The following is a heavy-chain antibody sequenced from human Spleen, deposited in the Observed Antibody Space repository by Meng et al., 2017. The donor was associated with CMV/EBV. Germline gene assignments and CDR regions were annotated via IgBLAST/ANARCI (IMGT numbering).Heavy chain of an antibody. Sequence: SETLSLTCTVSGGSISSYYWSWIRQPPGKGLEWIGYIYYSGSTNYNPSLKSRVTISVDTSKNQFSLKLSSVTAADTAIYYCARDSIMAGRPGIDHWGQGTLVTVSS. CDR2: IYYSGST. V-gene: IGHV4-59*12. D-gene: IGHD6-6*01. CDR1: GGSISSYY. CDR3: ARDSIMAGRPGIDH. J-gene: IGHJ4*02.